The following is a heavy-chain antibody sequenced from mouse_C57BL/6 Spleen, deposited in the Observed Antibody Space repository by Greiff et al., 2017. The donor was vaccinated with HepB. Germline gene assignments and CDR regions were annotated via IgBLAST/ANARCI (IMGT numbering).Heavy chain of an antibody. CDR1: GYTFTSYW. D-gene: IGHD2-1*01. Sequence: QVQLKESGAELVRPGSSVKLSCKASGYTFTSYWMDWVKQRPGQGLEWIGNIYPSDSETHYNQKFKDKATLTVDKSSSTAYMQLSSLTSEDSAVYYCARGDYGNSYFDYWGQGTTLTVSS. CDR3: ARGDYGNSYFDY. J-gene: IGHJ2*01. CDR2: IYPSDSET. V-gene: IGHV1-61*01.